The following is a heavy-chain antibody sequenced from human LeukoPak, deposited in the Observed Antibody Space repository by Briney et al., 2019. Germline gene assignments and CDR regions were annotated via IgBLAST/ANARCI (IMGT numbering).Heavy chain of an antibody. V-gene: IGHV1-58*02. Sequence: TSVKVSCKASGFTFTSSGMRWVRQARGQRLEWIGWIVVGSGNTNYAQKFQERVTITRDMSTSTAYMELSSLRSEDTAVYYCAADGDYYGSGIHGMDVWCQGTTVTVSS. D-gene: IGHD3-10*01. J-gene: IGHJ6*02. CDR3: AADGDYYGSGIHGMDV. CDR2: IVVGSGNT. CDR1: GFTFTSSG.